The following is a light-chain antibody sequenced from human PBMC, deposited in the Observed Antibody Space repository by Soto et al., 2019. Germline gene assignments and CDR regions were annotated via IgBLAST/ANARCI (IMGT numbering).Light chain of an antibody. CDR3: LLFRGSPT. J-gene: IGKJ3*01. V-gene: IGKV3-20*01. CDR2: GAS. CDR1: QVVVTAY. Sequence: EIVLTQSPGTLSVSPGERATLSCRASQVVVTAYIHWYQHKPGQAPRLLISGASTRASGIPDRFSGSGVGIDFALTINSLEPEDCAVYYCLLFRGSPTFGPGSRVHI.